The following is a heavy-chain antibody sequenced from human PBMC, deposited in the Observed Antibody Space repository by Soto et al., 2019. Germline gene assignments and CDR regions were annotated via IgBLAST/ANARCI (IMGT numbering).Heavy chain of an antibody. CDR3: AKGYCSRTSCDIDY. J-gene: IGHJ4*02. Sequence: GSLRLSCAASGFTFSTYAMHWVRQAPGEGPEWVSVISYDGSNKRYPDSVKGRFTISRDNSKSTLFLQMNSLRAEDTAVYYCAKGYCSRTSCDIDYWGQGNMVTVSS. CDR2: ISYDGSNK. D-gene: IGHD2-2*02. V-gene: IGHV3-30-3*01. CDR1: GFTFSTYA.